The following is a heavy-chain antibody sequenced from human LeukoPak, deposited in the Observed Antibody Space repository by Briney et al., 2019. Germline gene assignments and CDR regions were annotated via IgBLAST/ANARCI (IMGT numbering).Heavy chain of an antibody. Sequence: SETLSLTCAVYGGSFSGYYWSWIRQPPGKGLEWIGEINHSGSTNYNPSLKSRVTISVDTSKNQFSLKLSSVTAADTAVYYCARYYYDSSGYYLDYWGQGTLVTVSS. J-gene: IGHJ4*02. D-gene: IGHD3-22*01. V-gene: IGHV4-34*01. CDR3: ARYYYDSSGYYLDY. CDR2: INHSGST. CDR1: GGSFSGYY.